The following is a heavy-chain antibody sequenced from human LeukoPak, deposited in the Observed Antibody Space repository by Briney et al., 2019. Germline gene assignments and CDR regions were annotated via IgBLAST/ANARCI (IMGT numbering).Heavy chain of an antibody. J-gene: IGHJ4*02. CDR1: GYTFAAHH. CDR3: SGRYGPGPV. V-gene: IGHV1-2*02. Sequence: GASVKVSCKASGYTFAAHHIHWVRRAPGQGLEWMGWILPDGRDTKYSQKFQDRMTLTTDTSTNTAYMELNRLIPVDTAVYYCSGRYGPGPVWGQGTLISASP. D-gene: IGHD3-10*01. CDR2: ILPDGRDT.